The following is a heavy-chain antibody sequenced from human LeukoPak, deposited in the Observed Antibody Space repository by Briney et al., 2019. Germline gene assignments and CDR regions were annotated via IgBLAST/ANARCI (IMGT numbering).Heavy chain of an antibody. J-gene: IGHJ3*02. CDR2: IYTSGST. CDR3: ARDSYGSGSGPAFDI. V-gene: IGHV4-4*07. CDR1: GDSIISYY. Sequence: PSETLSLTCIVSGDSIISYYWSWIRQPAGKGLQWIGRIYTSGSTNYNPSLKSRVTMSVDTSKKQFSLKLSSVTAADTAVYYCARDSYGSGSGPAFDIWGQGTMVTVSS. D-gene: IGHD3-10*01.